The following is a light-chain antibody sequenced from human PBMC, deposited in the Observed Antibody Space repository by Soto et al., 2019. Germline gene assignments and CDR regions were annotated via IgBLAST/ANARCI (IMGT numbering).Light chain of an antibody. Sequence: IQMTQSPSSLSASVGDSVTVTCRESQSINIYLNWYQQKPGKAPTLLIYGASSLQSGVPSRFTGGGSRTDFTLTISSLQPEDFATSYCQQSYRSPYTFGQGTKLEIK. CDR3: QQSYRSPYT. J-gene: IGKJ2*01. CDR1: QSINIY. CDR2: GAS. V-gene: IGKV1-39*01.